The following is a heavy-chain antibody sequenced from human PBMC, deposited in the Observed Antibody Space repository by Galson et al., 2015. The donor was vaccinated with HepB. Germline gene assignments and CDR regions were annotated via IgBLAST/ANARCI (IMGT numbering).Heavy chain of an antibody. V-gene: IGHV1-69*10. Sequence: SVKVSCKASGGTFSSYAISWVRQAPGQGLEWMGGIIPILGIANYAQKFQGRVTITADKSTSTAYMELSSLRSEDTAVYYCARGVVRGVVTAIPPRRGPYYYYGMDVWGQGTTVTVSS. D-gene: IGHD2-21*02. CDR2: IIPILGIA. CDR1: GGTFSSYA. CDR3: ARGVVRGVVTAIPPRRGPYYYYGMDV. J-gene: IGHJ6*02.